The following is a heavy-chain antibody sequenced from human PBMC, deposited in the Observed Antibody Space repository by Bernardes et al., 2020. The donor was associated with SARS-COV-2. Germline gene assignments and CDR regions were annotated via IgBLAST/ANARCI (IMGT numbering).Heavy chain of an antibody. CDR2: IIPIFGTA. Sequence: SVKVSCKASGGTFSSYAISWVRQAPGQGLEWMGGIIPIFGTANYAQKFQGRVTITADESTSTAHMELSSLRSEDTAVYYCASLATGALDIWGQGTMVTVSS. V-gene: IGHV1-69*13. CDR3: ASLATGALDI. J-gene: IGHJ3*02. CDR1: GGTFSSYA. D-gene: IGHD1-26*01.